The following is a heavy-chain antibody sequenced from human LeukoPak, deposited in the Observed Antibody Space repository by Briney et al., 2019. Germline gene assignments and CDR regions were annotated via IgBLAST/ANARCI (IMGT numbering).Heavy chain of an antibody. D-gene: IGHD2-8*01. V-gene: IGHV4-59*08. Sequence: TSETLSLTCSVSGDSISNFYWNWIRQPPGKRLEWIGNIHYSGNSNYNPSLQSRVTISIDTSRKQLFLKLSSVTAADTAVYYCALAPNSNWFDFWGQGTLVTVSS. CDR2: IHYSGNS. J-gene: IGHJ5*01. CDR1: GDSISNFY. CDR3: ALAPNSNWFDF.